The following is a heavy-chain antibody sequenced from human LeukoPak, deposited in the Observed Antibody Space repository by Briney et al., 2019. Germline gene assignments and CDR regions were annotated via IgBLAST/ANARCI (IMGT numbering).Heavy chain of an antibody. CDR3: ARVVVVAATGYNWFDP. CDR1: GYTFTSNG. Sequence: ASVKVSCKASGYTFTSNGISWVRQAPGQGLEWMGWISAYNGNTNYAQKFQGRVTMTTDTSTSTVYMELRSLRSDDTAVYYCARVVVVAATGYNWFDPWGQGTLVTVSS. V-gene: IGHV1-18*01. CDR2: ISAYNGNT. D-gene: IGHD2-15*01. J-gene: IGHJ5*02.